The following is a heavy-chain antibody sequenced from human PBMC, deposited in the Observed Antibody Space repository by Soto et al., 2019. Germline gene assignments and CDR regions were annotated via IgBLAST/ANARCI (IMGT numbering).Heavy chain of an antibody. CDR3: AREDSIIIPAVSDF. CDR2: VSKSDYT. CDR1: GFTFNNYG. D-gene: IGHD2-2*01. Sequence: PGGSLRLSCVVSGFTFNNYGINWVRHAPGKGLEWVSTVSKSDYTYYSDSVKGRFTISRDNAKNTVSLQMNTLRAEDTAVYYCAREDSIIIPAVSDFWGQGTLVTVSS. J-gene: IGHJ4*02. V-gene: IGHV3-21*04.